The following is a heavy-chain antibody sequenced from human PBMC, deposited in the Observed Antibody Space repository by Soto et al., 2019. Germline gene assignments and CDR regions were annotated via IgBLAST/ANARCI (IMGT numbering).Heavy chain of an antibody. CDR3: ATGQQVRMADV. CDR2: ISGDSRYT. V-gene: IGHV3-11*03. CDR1: EFTVSAYY. D-gene: IGHD6-13*01. J-gene: IGHJ3*01. Sequence: QVQLLESGGGLVNPGGSLRLSCVASEFTVSAYYMAWLRQAPGKGLDWISYISGDSRYTNYADSVKGRFTISRDNAKNSLYLQMNSLRVEDTAVYFCATGQQVRMADVWGQWTMVTVSS.